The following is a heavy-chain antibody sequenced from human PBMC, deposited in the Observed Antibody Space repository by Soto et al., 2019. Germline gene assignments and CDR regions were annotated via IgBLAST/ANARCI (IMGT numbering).Heavy chain of an antibody. D-gene: IGHD2-15*01. CDR2: IRSKAYGGTT. J-gene: IGHJ4*02. CDR3: TRVVAVPPFY. Sequence: EVQLVESGGGLVQPGRSLRLSCTASGFTFGDYAMSWVRQAPGKGLEWVGFIRSKAYGGTTEYAASVKGRFTISRDDSKSIAYLQMNSLKTEDTAVYYCTRVVAVPPFYWGQGTLVTVSS. CDR1: GFTFGDYA. V-gene: IGHV3-49*04.